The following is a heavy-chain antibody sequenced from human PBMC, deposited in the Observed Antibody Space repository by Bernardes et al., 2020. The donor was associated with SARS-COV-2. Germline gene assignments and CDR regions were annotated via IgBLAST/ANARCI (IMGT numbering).Heavy chain of an antibody. CDR1: GFTVSNNY. V-gene: IGHV3-66*01. CDR3: AKGGGSSWDFYLDY. Sequence: GGSLRLSCAASGFTVSNNYMNWVRQAPGMGLEWVSVIYSGGTASYADSVKDRFTVSRDNSKNTLYLQMNSLRAEDTAVYFCAKGGGSSWDFYLDYWAQGTLVTVSS. D-gene: IGHD6-13*01. J-gene: IGHJ4*02. CDR2: IYSGGTA.